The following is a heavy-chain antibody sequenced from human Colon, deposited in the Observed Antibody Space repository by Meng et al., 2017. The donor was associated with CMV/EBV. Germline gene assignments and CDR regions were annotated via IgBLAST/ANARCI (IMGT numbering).Heavy chain of an antibody. Sequence: LPLQESGPGLVKPSETLSLPCTVSCGSISSSSYYWGWIRQPPGKGLEWIGSIYYSGSTYYNPSLKSRVTISVDTSKNQFSLKLSSVTAADTAVYYCARAAAAGEYYFDYWGQGTLVTVSS. J-gene: IGHJ4*02. D-gene: IGHD6-13*01. CDR3: ARAAAAGEYYFDY. V-gene: IGHV4-39*07. CDR2: IYYSGST. CDR1: CGSISSSSYY.